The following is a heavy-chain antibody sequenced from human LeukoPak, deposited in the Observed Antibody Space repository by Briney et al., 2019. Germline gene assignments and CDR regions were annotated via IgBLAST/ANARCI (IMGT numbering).Heavy chain of an antibody. Sequence: PSETLSLTCSVSGGSIRDSNYYWGWIRQAPGKGLEWIGSIYHSGTTDYNASLKSRVTISVDTSKNQFSLKLSSVTAADTAVYYCARAWFQLGRLGFDYWGQGTLVTVSS. CDR1: GGSIRDSNYY. CDR3: ARAWFQLGRLGFDY. D-gene: IGHD3-16*01. CDR2: IYHSGTT. V-gene: IGHV4-39*07. J-gene: IGHJ4*02.